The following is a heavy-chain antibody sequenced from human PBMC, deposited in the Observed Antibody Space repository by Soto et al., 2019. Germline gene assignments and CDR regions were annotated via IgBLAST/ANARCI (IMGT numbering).Heavy chain of an antibody. D-gene: IGHD1-26*01. CDR1: GFTFSSYG. J-gene: IGHJ4*02. CDR2: VSYDGSNK. V-gene: IGHV3-30*18. Sequence: QVQLVESGGGVVQPGRSLRLSCAASGFTFSSYGMHWVRQAPGKGLEWVAVVSYDGSNKYYEDSVKGRFTISSDNSKNTLYPQMNRLRAEDTAVYYCAQGEGGSYFRRPFIEYWGQGTLVTVSS. CDR3: AQGEGGSYFRRPFIEY.